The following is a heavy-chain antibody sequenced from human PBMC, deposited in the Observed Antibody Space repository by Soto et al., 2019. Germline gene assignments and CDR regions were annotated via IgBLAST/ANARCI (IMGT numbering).Heavy chain of an antibody. V-gene: IGHV3-30-3*01. Sequence: QVQLVESGGGVVQPGRSLRLSCAASEFTFSSYALHWVRQAPGRGLEWVALISFDGNNKYYANSVKGRFTISRDNSKNTLYLQMSSLRAEDTAVYYCGRCSSTSCHLGADYWGQGTLVTVSS. CDR3: GRCSSTSCHLGADY. CDR2: ISFDGNNK. J-gene: IGHJ4*02. D-gene: IGHD2-2*01. CDR1: EFTFSSYA.